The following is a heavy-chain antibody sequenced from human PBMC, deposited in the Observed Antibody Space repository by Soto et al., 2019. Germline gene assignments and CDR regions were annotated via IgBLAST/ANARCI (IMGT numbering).Heavy chain of an antibody. CDR1: GYTFTNYA. D-gene: IGHD1-26*01. CDR3: ARGGLGMGWFDP. Sequence: ASVKVSCKASGYTFTNYAIHWVRQASGQRLEYMGWINAGNGNTKYSQKFQARVTITRDTSASTAYMDLSSLSSEDTAVYYCARGGLGMGWFDPWGQGTLVTVSS. J-gene: IGHJ5*02. CDR2: INAGNGNT. V-gene: IGHV1-3*01.